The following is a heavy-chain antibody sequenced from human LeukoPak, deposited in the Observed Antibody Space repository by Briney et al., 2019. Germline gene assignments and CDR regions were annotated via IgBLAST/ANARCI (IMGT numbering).Heavy chain of an antibody. D-gene: IGHD3-22*01. CDR3: AKGDYYDNSGPSAAFDI. CDR1: GFTFSNYG. V-gene: IGHV3-30*02. Sequence: GGSLRLSCAASGFTFSNYGMHWVRQAPGKGLEWVAFIRYDGSNKYYADPVKGRFTISRDNSKNTLYLQMNSLRAEDTAVYYCAKGDYYDNSGPSAAFDIWGQGTMVTVSS. CDR2: IRYDGSNK. J-gene: IGHJ3*02.